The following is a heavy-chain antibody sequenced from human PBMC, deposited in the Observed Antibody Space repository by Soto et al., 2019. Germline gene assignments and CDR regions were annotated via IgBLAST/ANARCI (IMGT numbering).Heavy chain of an antibody. Sequence: LSLTCRVSGAALNSGSYYWCWIRQVPGKGLEWIGHIYVTGAVDYNPSLRDRITISQDTSERQFSLNLRLVTAADTAVYYCARLRIATNNYKWFDPWGQGTLVTVSS. CDR1: GAALNSGSYY. J-gene: IGHJ5*02. CDR2: IYVTGAV. CDR3: ARLRIATNNYKWFDP. D-gene: IGHD2-21*01. V-gene: IGHV4-31*03.